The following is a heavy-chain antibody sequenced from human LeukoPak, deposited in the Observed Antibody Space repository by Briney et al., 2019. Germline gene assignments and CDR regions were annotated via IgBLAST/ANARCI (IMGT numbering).Heavy chain of an antibody. V-gene: IGHV4-59*08. Sequence: SETLSLTCTVSGGSISSYYWSWIRQPPGKGLEWIGYIYYCGSTNYNPSLTSRVPISVDTSKNQFSLKLSSVTAADTAVYYCTRGAATGTFRYDSWGQGTLVTVSS. J-gene: IGHJ4*02. D-gene: IGHD3-9*01. CDR2: IYYCGST. CDR3: TRGAATGTFRYDS. CDR1: GGSISSYY.